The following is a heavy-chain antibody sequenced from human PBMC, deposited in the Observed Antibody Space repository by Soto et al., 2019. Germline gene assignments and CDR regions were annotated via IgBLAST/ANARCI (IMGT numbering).Heavy chain of an antibody. CDR2: ISYDGSNK. V-gene: IGHV3-30-3*01. J-gene: IGHJ6*02. Sequence: GGSLRLSCAASGFTFSSYATHWVRQAPGKGLEWVAVISYDGSNKYYADSVKGRFTISRDNSKNTLYLQMNSLRAEDTAVYYCARVVRSGSYAYYYGMDVWGQGTTVTV. CDR1: GFTFSSYA. D-gene: IGHD1-26*01. CDR3: ARVVRSGSYAYYYGMDV.